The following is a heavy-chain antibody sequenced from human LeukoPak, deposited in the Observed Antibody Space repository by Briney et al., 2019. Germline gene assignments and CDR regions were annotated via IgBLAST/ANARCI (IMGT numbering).Heavy chain of an antibody. CDR1: GYTFSYFG. CDR3: ARDCDRSGYYCY. D-gene: IGHD3-22*01. V-gene: IGHV1-18*01. J-gene: IGHJ4*02. CDR2: ISTYNGNT. Sequence: GASVTVSCKASGYTFSYFGISWVRQAPGQGLEWMGWISTYNGNTNYAQKLQGRVAINTDTSTSTAYMELRSLRSDDTAVYYCARDCDRSGYYCYWGQGTLVTVSS.